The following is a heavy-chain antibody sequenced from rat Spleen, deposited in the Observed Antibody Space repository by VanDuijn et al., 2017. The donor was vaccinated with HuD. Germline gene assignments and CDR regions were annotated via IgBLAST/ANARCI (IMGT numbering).Heavy chain of an antibody. Sequence: EVQLQESGPGLVKPSQSLSLTCSVTGYSITSTYRWNWIRKFPGNKLEWIGHISYSGSTSYNPSLKSRISITRDTSKNQFFLQLNSVTTEDTATYYCARHEDYYSIYPHWYFDFWGPGTMVTVSS. D-gene: IGHD1-2*01. J-gene: IGHJ1*01. CDR3: ARHEDYYSIYPHWYFDF. CDR1: GYSITSTY. CDR2: ISYSGST. V-gene: IGHV3-1*01.